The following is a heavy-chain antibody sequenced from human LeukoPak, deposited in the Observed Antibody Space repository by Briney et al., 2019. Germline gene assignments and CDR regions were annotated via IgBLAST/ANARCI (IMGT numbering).Heavy chain of an antibody. D-gene: IGHD4-17*01. V-gene: IGHV4-59*01. J-gene: IGHJ4*02. CDR1: GDSFNSYY. CDR3: ARARSYYGDYTHLDY. CDR2: ISYSGST. Sequence: KPSETLSLTCTVSGDSFNSYYWSWIRQPPGKGLEWIGYISYSGSTNYNPSLKSRVTISVDTSKNQFCLNLSSVTAADTAVYYCARARSYYGDYTHLDYWGQGTLVTVSS.